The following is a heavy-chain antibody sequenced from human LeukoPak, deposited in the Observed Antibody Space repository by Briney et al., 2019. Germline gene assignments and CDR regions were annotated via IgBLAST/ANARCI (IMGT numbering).Heavy chain of an antibody. J-gene: IGHJ5*02. V-gene: IGHV4-34*01. CDR2: INHSGST. CDR3: ARLRGGYYESHGYRRPYNWFDP. CDR1: GGSFSGYY. Sequence: SETLSLTCAVYGGSFSGYYWSWIRQPPGKGLEWIGEINHSGSTDYNPSLKSRVTISTDTSKNQFSLKLISVTAADTAVYYCARLRGGYYESHGYRRPYNWFDPWGQGTLVTVSS. D-gene: IGHD3-22*01.